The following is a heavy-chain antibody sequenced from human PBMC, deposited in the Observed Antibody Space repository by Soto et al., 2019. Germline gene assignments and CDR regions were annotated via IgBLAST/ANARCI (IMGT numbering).Heavy chain of an antibody. J-gene: IGHJ6*02. V-gene: IGHV1-69*01. CDR2: IIPIFGTA. CDR3: AKVRYSSPMGYYYGRDV. CDR1: RVAFSKFI. Sequence: QAQLEQSGGEVKKPGSSVKVSCKASRVAFSKFIVTWVRQAPGLGLEWVGGIIPIFGTANYAQKFQGRVTITADGSTSTSYMEVNNLRSEDTAVYYCAKVRYSSPMGYYYGRDVWGQGTTVTVSS. D-gene: IGHD6-19*01.